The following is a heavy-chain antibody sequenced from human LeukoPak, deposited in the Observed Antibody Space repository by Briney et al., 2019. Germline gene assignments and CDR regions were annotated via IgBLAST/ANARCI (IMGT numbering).Heavy chain of an antibody. CDR1: GGTFSSYT. CDR2: IIPILGMA. J-gene: IGHJ6*03. CDR3: AREIRYYYYMDV. Sequence: SVKVSCQASGGTFSSYTISWVRQAPGQGLEWMGRIIPILGMANYAQKVQGRVTITEDKATSTAYMELSSLRAEDTAVYYCAREIRYYYYMDVWGKGTTVTVSS. V-gene: IGHV1-69*04.